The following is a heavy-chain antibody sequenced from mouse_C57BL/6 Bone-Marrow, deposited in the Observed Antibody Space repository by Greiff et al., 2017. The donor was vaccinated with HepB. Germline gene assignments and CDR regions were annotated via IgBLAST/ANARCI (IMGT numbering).Heavy chain of an antibody. D-gene: IGHD1-1*01. V-gene: IGHV3-8*01. CDR1: GYSITSDY. J-gene: IGHJ2*01. CDR2: ISYSGST. CDR3: ARYYYYGSSYGYFDY. Sequence: EVKVVESGPGLAKPSQTLSLTCSVTGYSITSDYWNWIRKFPGNKLEYMGYISYSGSTYYNPSLKSRISITRDTSKNQYYLQLNSVTTEDTATYYCARYYYYGSSYGYFDYWGQGTTLTVSS.